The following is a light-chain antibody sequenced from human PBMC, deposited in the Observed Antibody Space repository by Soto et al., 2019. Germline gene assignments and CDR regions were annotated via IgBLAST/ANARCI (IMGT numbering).Light chain of an antibody. CDR2: QDS. J-gene: IGLJ2*01. CDR1: KLGDKY. CDR3: QAWDSRYVV. Sequence: SYELTQPPSVSVSPGQTASITCSGDKLGDKYACWYQQKPGQSPVLVIYQDSKRPSGIPERFSGSNSGNTATLTISGTQAMDEADYYCQAWDSRYVVFGGGTKVTVL. V-gene: IGLV3-1*01.